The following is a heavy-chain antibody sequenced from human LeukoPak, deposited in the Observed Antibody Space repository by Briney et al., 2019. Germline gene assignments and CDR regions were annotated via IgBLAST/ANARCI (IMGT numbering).Heavy chain of an antibody. Sequence: GGSLRLSCAASGFTFSGYGMSWVRQAPGKGLEWVSAISGSGGSTYYADSVKGRFTISRDNSKNTLYLQMNSLRAEDTAVYYCAKDSHSWSRDYWGQGTLVTVSS. CDR3: AKDSHSWSRDY. CDR2: ISGSGGST. J-gene: IGHJ4*02. D-gene: IGHD6-13*01. V-gene: IGHV3-23*01. CDR1: GFTFSGYG.